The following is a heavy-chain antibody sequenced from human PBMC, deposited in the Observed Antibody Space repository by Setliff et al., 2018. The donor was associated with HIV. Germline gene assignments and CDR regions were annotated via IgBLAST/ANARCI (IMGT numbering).Heavy chain of an antibody. V-gene: IGHV4-38-2*01. CDR3: ARVPHRVVGTTTLLYHFDY. J-gene: IGHJ4*02. CDR1: GYSISSGYY. CDR2: IHHSGTT. Sequence: SETLSLTCAVSGYSISSGYYWAWIRQSPGKGLDWIGSIHHSGTTYYNPSLKSRVTTSVDTTTNQVSLQVNSVTAVDTAVYYCARVPHRVVGTTTLLYHFDYWGLGTLVTVSS. D-gene: IGHD1-26*01.